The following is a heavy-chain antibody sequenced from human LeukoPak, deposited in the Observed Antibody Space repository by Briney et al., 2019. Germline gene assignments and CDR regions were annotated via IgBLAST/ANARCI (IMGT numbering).Heavy chain of an antibody. CDR1: GFTLSTYA. CDR2: ISSSSSTI. J-gene: IGHJ4*02. D-gene: IGHD3-22*01. V-gene: IGHV3-48*02. CDR3: ARGGITMIVDDPYYFDY. Sequence: GGSLRLSCAASGFTLSTYAMNWVRQAPGKGLEWVSYISSSSSTIYYADSVKGRFTISRDNAKNSLYLQMNSLRDEDTAVYYCARGGITMIVDDPYYFDYWGQGTLVTVSS.